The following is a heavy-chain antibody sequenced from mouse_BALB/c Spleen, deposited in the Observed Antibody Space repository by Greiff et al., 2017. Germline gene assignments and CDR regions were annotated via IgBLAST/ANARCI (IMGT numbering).Heavy chain of an antibody. Sequence: QVQLQQSAAELARPGASVKMSCKASGYTFTSYTMHWVKQRPGQGLEWIGYINPSSGYTEYNQKFKDKTTLTADKSSSTAYMQLSSLTSEDSAVYYCAYYGNYPYYAMDYWGQGTSVTVSS. J-gene: IGHJ4*01. CDR2: INPSSGYT. D-gene: IGHD2-1*01. CDR3: AYYGNYPYYAMDY. CDR1: GYTFTSYT. V-gene: IGHV1-4*02.